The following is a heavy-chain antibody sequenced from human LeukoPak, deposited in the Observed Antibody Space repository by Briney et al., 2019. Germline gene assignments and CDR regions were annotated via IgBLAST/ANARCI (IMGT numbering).Heavy chain of an antibody. D-gene: IGHD2-15*01. CDR2: ISGSGGSR. Sequence: GGSLRLSCAASGFTFSSYAMSWVRQAPGKGLEWVSAISGSGGSRYYADSVKGRFTISRDNSKNTLSLQMNSLRAEDTAVYYCARAEALLPYLYWGQGTLVTVSS. CDR3: ARAEALLPYLY. CDR1: GFTFSSYA. J-gene: IGHJ4*02. V-gene: IGHV3-23*01.